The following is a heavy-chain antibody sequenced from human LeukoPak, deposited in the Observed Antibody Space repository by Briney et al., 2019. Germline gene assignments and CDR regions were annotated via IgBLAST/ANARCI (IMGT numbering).Heavy chain of an antibody. Sequence: GRSLRLSCAASGLTFDDYAMHWVRQAPGKGLEWVSGISWNSGSIGYADSVKGRFTISRDNAKNSLYLQMNSLRAEDTALYYCAKAVYYYDSSGYPRGFDYWGQGTLVTVSS. J-gene: IGHJ4*02. V-gene: IGHV3-9*01. CDR3: AKAVYYYDSSGYPRGFDY. CDR2: ISWNSGSI. D-gene: IGHD3-22*01. CDR1: GLTFDDYA.